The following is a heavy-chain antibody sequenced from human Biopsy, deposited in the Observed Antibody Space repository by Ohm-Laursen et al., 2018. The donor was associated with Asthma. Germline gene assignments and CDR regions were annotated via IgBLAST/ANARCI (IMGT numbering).Heavy chain of an antibody. J-gene: IGHJ4*02. V-gene: IGHV3-30*03. Sequence: SLRLSCAAFGFSFGSFGMHWVRQVPGKGPEGVALISFDGRYEYYADSVKGRFTISRDNPMKRLYLQMSSLTAEDTAVYYCASRGGDFWSGYYMDYWGQGTLVTVSS. D-gene: IGHD3-3*01. CDR3: ASRGGDFWSGYYMDY. CDR1: GFSFGSFG. CDR2: ISFDGRYE.